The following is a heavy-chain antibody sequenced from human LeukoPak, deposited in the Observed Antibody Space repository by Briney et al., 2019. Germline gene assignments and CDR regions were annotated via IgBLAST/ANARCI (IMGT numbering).Heavy chain of an antibody. Sequence: PGGSLRLSCAASGFTFSSYSMNWARQAPGKGLEWVSSISSSSSYIYYADSVKGRFTISRDNAKNSLYLQMNSLRAEDTAVYYCARVHYGSGSYYNDDYWGQGTLVTVSS. V-gene: IGHV3-21*01. CDR1: GFTFSSYS. J-gene: IGHJ4*02. D-gene: IGHD3-10*01. CDR2: ISSSSSYI. CDR3: ARVHYGSGSYYNDDY.